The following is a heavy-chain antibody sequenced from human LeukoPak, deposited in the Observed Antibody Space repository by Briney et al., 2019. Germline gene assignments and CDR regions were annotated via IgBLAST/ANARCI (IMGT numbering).Heavy chain of an antibody. CDR3: ATPSIAARYYYYYYMDV. V-gene: IGHV1-69*05. J-gene: IGHJ6*03. CDR1: GGTFSSYA. D-gene: IGHD6-6*01. CDR2: IIPIFGTA. Sequence: GSSVTVSCKASGGTFSSYAISWVRQAPGQGLEWMGGIIPIFGTANYAQKFQGRVTITTDESTSTAYMELSSLRSEDTAVYYCATPSIAARYYYYYYMDVWGKGTTVTVSS.